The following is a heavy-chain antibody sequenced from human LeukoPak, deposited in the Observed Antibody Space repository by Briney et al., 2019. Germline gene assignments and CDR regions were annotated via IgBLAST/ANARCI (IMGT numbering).Heavy chain of an antibody. CDR3: ASRYCSSTSCYYYYMDV. CDR2: IIPISGTA. D-gene: IGHD2-2*01. J-gene: IGHJ6*03. V-gene: IGHV1-69*05. Sequence: GSSVKVSCKASGGTFSSYAISWVRQAPGQGLEWMGGIIPISGTANYAQKFQGRVTITTDESTSTAYMELSSLRSEDTAVYYCASRYCSSTSCYYYYMDVWGKGTTVTVSS. CDR1: GGTFSSYA.